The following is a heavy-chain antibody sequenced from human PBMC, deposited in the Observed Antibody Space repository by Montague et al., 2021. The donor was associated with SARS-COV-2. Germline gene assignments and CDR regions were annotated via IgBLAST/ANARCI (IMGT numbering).Heavy chain of an antibody. J-gene: IGHJ4*02. Sequence: SETLSLTCGVYGGSFGDDHWSWIRQPPGKGLEWIGDIKQSGSTNYNPSLKSRVTISVDMSKNQFSLKLTSVTAADTAVYFCARGHLSVSMIVVVFTSASYYFDYWGQGAQVTVSS. V-gene: IGHV4-34*01. CDR1: GGSFGDDH. CDR3: ARGHLSVSMIVVVFTSASYYFDY. CDR2: IKQSGST. D-gene: IGHD3-22*01.